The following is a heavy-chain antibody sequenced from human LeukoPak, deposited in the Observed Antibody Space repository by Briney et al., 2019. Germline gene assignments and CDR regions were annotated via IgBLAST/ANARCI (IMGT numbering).Heavy chain of an antibody. CDR2: ITNSGTTI. D-gene: IGHD6-13*01. J-gene: IGHJ5*02. CDR1: GFTFTDYY. CDR3: AKSPSSSWQSYNWFDP. V-gene: IGHV3-11*01. Sequence: TGGSLRLSCAASGFTFTDYYMSWIRQAPGKGLEWVSYITNSGTTIYYADSVKGRFTISRDNAKNTPYLQMNNRRAEDTAVYYCAKSPSSSWQSYNWFDPWGQGTLVTVSS.